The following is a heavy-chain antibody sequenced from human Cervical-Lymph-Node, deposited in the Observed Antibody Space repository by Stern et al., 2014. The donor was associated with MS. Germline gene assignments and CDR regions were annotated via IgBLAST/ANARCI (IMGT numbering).Heavy chain of an antibody. CDR3: ARLSTAVDF. V-gene: IGHV4-59*08. CDR2: LSHSGNT. CDR1: GGSISSRY. J-gene: IGHJ4*02. Sequence: QVQLVQSGPGLVKPSATLSLTCAVSGGSISSRYWGWIRQPPGKGLEWIGLLSHSGNTKYNPSLKRPVTISLDTSKNQTPLKGTSVTAADTAVYYCARLSTAVDFWGQGTLVTVSS.